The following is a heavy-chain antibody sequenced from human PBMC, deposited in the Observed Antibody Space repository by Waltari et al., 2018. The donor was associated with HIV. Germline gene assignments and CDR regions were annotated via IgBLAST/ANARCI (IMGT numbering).Heavy chain of an antibody. V-gene: IGHV1-69*06. CDR1: GGTFSSYA. D-gene: IGHD2-15*01. CDR2: IIPIFGTA. Sequence: QVQLVQSGAEVKKPGSSVKVSCKASGGTFSSYAISWVRQAPGQGLEWMGGIIPIFGTANYAQKFQGRVTITADKSTSTAYMELSSLRSEDTAAYYCARAGRYCSGGSCYSLISYYYYGMDVWGQGTTVTVSS. J-gene: IGHJ6*02. CDR3: ARAGRYCSGGSCYSLISYYYYGMDV.